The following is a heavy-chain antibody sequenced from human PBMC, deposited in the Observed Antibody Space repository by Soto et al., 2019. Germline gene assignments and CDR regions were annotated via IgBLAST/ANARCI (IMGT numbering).Heavy chain of an antibody. J-gene: IGHJ4*02. CDR2: INADGTST. Sequence: DVQLVESGGGLVQPGGSLRLSCAASGFTFSNSWMHWVRQVSGKGLEWVSRINADGTSTSYADSVKGRFTISRDNAKNTLYLHVNSLRAEDTAVCYCVKVLARGVGVPRFYFDSWGQGALVTVSS. CDR1: GFTFSNSW. V-gene: IGHV3-74*01. D-gene: IGHD2-2*01. CDR3: VKVLARGVGVPRFYFDS.